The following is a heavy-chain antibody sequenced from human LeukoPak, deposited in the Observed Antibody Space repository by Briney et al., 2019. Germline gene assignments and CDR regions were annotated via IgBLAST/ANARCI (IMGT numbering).Heavy chain of an antibody. CDR2: INPNSGST. V-gene: IGHV1-2*02. J-gene: IGHJ4*02. D-gene: IGHD3-22*01. CDR1: VYTFTGYY. CDR3: ASGYYYDSSGYYY. Sequence: ASVKVSCKASVYTFTGYYMHWVRQAPGQGLEWMGWINPNSGSTNDAQKFQGRATMTRDTSISTAYMELSRLRSDDTAVYYCASGYYYDSSGYYYWGQGTLVT.